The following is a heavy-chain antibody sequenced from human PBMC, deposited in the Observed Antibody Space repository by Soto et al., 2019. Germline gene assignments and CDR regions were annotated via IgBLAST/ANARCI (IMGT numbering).Heavy chain of an antibody. CDR3: AKVRIAVATGRFDP. D-gene: IGHD6-19*01. J-gene: IGHJ5*02. CDR1: GFTFSSYA. CDR2: ISGSGGST. Sequence: PGGPLRLSCAASGFTFSSYAMSWVRQAPGKGLEWASAISGSGGSTYYADSVKGRFTISRDNSKNTLYLQMNSLRAEDTAVYYCAKVRIAVATGRFDPWGQGTLVTVST. V-gene: IGHV3-23*01.